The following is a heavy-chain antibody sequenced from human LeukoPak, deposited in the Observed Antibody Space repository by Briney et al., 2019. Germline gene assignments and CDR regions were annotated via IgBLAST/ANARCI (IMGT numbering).Heavy chain of an antibody. CDR3: ARGRLDAGSFDY. Sequence: SETLSLTCTVSGGSISSYYWSWIRQPPGKGLEWIGYIYYSGSTNYNPSLKSRVTISVDTSKNQFSLKLSSVTAADTAVYYCARGRLDAGSFDYWGQGTLVTVSS. J-gene: IGHJ4*02. D-gene: IGHD3-10*01. V-gene: IGHV4-59*01. CDR2: IYYSGST. CDR1: GGSISSYY.